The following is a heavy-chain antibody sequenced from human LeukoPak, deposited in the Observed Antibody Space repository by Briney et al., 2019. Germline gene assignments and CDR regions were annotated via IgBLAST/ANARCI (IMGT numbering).Heavy chain of an antibody. CDR3: ARLRGSTYDFWSGYFFDY. D-gene: IGHD3-3*01. Sequence: SETLSLTCTVSGGSISSYYWSWIRQPPGKGLEWIGYIYTSGSTNYNPSLKSRVTISVDTSKNHFSLKLSSVTAADTAVYYCARLRGSTYDFWSGYFFDYWGQGTLVTVSS. CDR1: GGSISSYY. V-gene: IGHV4-4*09. J-gene: IGHJ4*02. CDR2: IYTSGST.